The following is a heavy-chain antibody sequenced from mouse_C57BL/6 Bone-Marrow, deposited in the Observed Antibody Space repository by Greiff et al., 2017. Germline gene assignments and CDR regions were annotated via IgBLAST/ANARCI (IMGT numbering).Heavy chain of an antibody. Sequence: VKLVESGAELVRPGTSVKMSCKASGYTFTNYWIGWAKQRPGHGLEWIGDIYPGGGYTNYNAKFKGKDTLTADKSSSTAYMQFSSLTSEDSAIYYCARGDYYGSSYGYFDVWGIGTTVTVSS. J-gene: IGHJ1*03. V-gene: IGHV1-63*01. D-gene: IGHD1-1*01. CDR2: IYPGGGYT. CDR1: GYTFTNYW. CDR3: ARGDYYGSSYGYFDV.